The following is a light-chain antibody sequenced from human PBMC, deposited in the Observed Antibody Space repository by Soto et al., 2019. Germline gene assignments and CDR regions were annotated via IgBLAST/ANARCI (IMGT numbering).Light chain of an antibody. J-gene: IGKJ4*01. CDR2: AAS. V-gene: IGKV1-39*01. CDR1: QSISSY. CDR3: QQSYSPPPT. Sequence: EIQMTQSPSPLSASVGARVTLTRRASQSISSYLNWYQQKPGKAPKIMIYAASSLQSGVPSRFSGSGSGTDCTLTISSLQPEDVATYYCQQSYSPPPTFGGGTKVDI.